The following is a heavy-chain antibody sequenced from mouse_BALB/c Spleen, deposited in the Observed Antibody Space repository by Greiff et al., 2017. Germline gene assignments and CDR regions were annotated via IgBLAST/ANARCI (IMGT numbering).Heavy chain of an antibody. J-gene: IGHJ4*01. CDR3: ARCPYDGYAMDY. CDR1: GDSITSGY. V-gene: IGHV3-8*02. D-gene: IGHD2-12*01. Sequence: EVKLVESGPSLVKPSQTLSLTCSVTGDSITSGYWNWIRKFPGNKLEYMGYISYSGSTYYNPSLKSRISITRDTSKNQYYLQLNSVTTEDTATYYCARCPYDGYAMDYWGQGTSVTVSS. CDR2: ISYSGST.